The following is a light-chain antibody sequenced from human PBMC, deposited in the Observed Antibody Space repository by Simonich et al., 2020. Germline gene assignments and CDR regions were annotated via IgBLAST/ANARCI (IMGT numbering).Light chain of an antibody. Sequence: DIVMTQSPDSLAVSLGARATINCQSSQSVLYSSNNKHYLAWYQQKPGQPPKLLIYCASTREAGVPDRFSGSGSGTDFTLTISSLQAEDVAVYYCQQYYSTPWTFGQGTKVEIK. CDR3: QQYYSTPWT. CDR1: QSVLYSSNNKHY. J-gene: IGKJ1*01. CDR2: CAS. V-gene: IGKV4-1*01.